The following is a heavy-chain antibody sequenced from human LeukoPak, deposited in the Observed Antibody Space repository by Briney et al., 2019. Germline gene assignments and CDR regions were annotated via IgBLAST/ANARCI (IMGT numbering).Heavy chain of an antibody. CDR1: GGSISSSSYY. V-gene: IGHV4-39*01. J-gene: IGHJ5*02. D-gene: IGHD6-13*01. CDR3: ARAPPSSSWSGNGNWKKNWFDP. CDR2: IYYSGST. Sequence: PSETLSLTCTVSGGSISSSSYYWGWIRQPPGKGLEWIGSIYYSGSTYYNPSLKSRVTISVDTSKNQFSLKLSSVTAADTAVYYCARAPPSSSWSGNGNWKKNWFDPWGQGTLVTVSS.